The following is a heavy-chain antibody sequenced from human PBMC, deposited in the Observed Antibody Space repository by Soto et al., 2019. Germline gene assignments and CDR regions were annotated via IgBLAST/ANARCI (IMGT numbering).Heavy chain of an antibody. CDR1: GGSISSYY. J-gene: IGHJ5*01. Sequence: QVQLQESGPGLVKPSDTLSLTCTVSGGSISSYYWSWIRQPPGKGLEWIGFIFYSGSTSYNPSLKSRVTISIDPSEYQFSLKLNSVTAADPAVYYCASMIGDPVLSFDSWGQGTLVAVSS. V-gene: IGHV4-59*01. CDR3: ASMIGDPVLSFDS. CDR2: IFYSGST. D-gene: IGHD3-10*02.